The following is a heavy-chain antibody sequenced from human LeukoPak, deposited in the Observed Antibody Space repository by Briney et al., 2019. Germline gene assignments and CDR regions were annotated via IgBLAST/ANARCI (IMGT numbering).Heavy chain of an antibody. CDR2: IWYDGSDK. CDR3: ARDRNVDYFDY. V-gene: IGHV3-33*08. Sequence: PGGSLRLSCAVSGFTFSTYGMHWVRQAPGKGLEWVAVIWYDGSDKYYADSVKGRFTISRDNSKNTLYLQMNSLRAEDTAVYYCARDRNVDYFDYWGQGTLVTVAS. CDR1: GFTFSTYG. J-gene: IGHJ4*02. D-gene: IGHD1-1*01.